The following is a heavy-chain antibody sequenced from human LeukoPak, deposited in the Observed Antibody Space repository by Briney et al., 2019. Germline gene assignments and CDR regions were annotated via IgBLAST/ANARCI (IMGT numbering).Heavy chain of an antibody. CDR3: ARNYDSSGYYLYYYYYMDV. Sequence: ASVKVSCKASGYTFTGYYMHWVRQAPGQGLEWMGWINPNSGDTNYAQKFQGRVTMTRDTSISTAYMELSRLRSDDTAVYYCARNYDSSGYYLYYYYYMDVWGKGTTVTISS. D-gene: IGHD3-22*01. J-gene: IGHJ6*03. CDR2: INPNSGDT. V-gene: IGHV1-2*02. CDR1: GYTFTGYY.